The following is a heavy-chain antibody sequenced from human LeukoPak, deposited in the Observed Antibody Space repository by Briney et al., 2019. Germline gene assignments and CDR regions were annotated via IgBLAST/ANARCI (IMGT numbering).Heavy chain of an antibody. Sequence: GGSLRLSCAASGFTFSCYAMSWVRRAPGKGLRGVSAISGSGGSTYYADSVKGWFTISRDNSKNTLYLQMNSLRAEDTAVYYCAKLVVIMVSFFDYWGQGTLVTVSS. CDR1: GFTFSCYA. D-gene: IGHD3-22*01. J-gene: IGHJ4*02. CDR2: ISGSGGST. V-gene: IGHV3-23*01. CDR3: AKLVVIMVSFFDY.